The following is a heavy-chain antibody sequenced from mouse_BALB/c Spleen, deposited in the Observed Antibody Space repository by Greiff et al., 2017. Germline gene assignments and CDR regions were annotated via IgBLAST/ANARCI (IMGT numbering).Heavy chain of an antibody. J-gene: IGHJ2*01. D-gene: IGHD2-1*01. Sequence: EVMLVESGGGLVQPGGSLKLSCAASGFTFSSYGMSWVRQTPDKRLELVATINSNGGSTYYPDSVKGRFTISRDNAKNTLYLQMSSLKSEDTAMYYCARYGNWPPSRNYFDYWGQGTTLTVSS. CDR3: ARYGNWPPSRNYFDY. CDR1: GFTFSSYG. V-gene: IGHV5-6-3*01. CDR2: INSNGGST.